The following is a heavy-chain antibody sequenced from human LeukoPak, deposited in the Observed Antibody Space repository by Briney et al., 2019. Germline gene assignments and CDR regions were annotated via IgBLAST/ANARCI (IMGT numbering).Heavy chain of an antibody. J-gene: IGHJ4*02. D-gene: IGHD5-18*01. CDR2: ISGSGGST. V-gene: IGHV3-23*01. CDR1: GFTFSSYA. Sequence: GGLRLSCAASGFTFSSYAMSWVRQAPGKGLEWVSAISGSGGSTYYADSVKGRFTISRDNSKNTLYLQMNSLRAEDTAVYYCARDQGYSYGPRKYYFDYWGQGTLVTVSS. CDR3: ARDQGYSYGPRKYYFDY.